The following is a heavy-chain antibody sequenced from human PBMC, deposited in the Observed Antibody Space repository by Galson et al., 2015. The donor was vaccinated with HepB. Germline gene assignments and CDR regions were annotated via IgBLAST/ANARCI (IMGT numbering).Heavy chain of an antibody. CDR2: IRSKAYGGTT. CDR1: GFTFGDYA. CDR3: TRETIWFGELSLDY. V-gene: IGHV3-49*04. J-gene: IGHJ4*02. Sequence: SLRLSCAASGFTFGDYAMSWVRQAPGKGLEWVGFIRSKAYGGTTEYAASVKGRFTISRDDSKSIAYLQMNSLKTEDTAVYYCTRETIWFGELSLDYWGQGTLVTVSS. D-gene: IGHD3-10*01.